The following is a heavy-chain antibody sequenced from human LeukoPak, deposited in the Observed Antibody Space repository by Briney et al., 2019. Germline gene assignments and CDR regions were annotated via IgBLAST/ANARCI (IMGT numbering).Heavy chain of an antibody. CDR3: ARSGSYPSYFDY. CDR2: ISPNSGGT. D-gene: IGHD1-26*01. CDR1: GYTFAGYY. V-gene: IGHV1-2*06. Sequence: ASVKVSCKASGYTFAGYYMHWVRQAPGQGLEWMGRISPNSGGTNYAQKFQGRVTMTRDTSISTAYMELSRLRSDDTAAYYCARSGSYPSYFDYWGQGALVTVSS. J-gene: IGHJ4*02.